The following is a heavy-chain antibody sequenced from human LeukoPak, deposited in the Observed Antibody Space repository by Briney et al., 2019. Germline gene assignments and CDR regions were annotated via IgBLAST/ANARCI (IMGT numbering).Heavy chain of an antibody. J-gene: IGHJ3*02. CDR1: GFSVSSNY. CDR3: ATNGDPKNAFDI. Sequence: GGSLRLSCAASGFSVSSNYMSWVRQAPGKGLEWVSIIYVNGATYYADSVKGRFIISRDNTQNALYLQMNSLRAEDTAVYYCATNGDPKNAFDIWGQGTMVTVSS. V-gene: IGHV3-66*01. D-gene: IGHD4-17*01. CDR2: IYVNGAT.